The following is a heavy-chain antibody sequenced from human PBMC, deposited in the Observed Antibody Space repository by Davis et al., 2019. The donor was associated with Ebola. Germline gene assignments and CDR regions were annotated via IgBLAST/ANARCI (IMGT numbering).Heavy chain of an antibody. CDR1: GFTFSSYW. J-gene: IGHJ4*02. CDR3: AKYDYGDYGGPDY. V-gene: IGHV3-7*01. Sequence: GESLKISCAASGFTFSSYWMSWVRQAPGKGLEWVANIKQGGSEKYYVDSVKGRFTISRDNAKNSLYLQMNSLRAEDTAVYYCAKYDYGDYGGPDYWGQGTLVTVSS. D-gene: IGHD4-17*01. CDR2: IKQGGSEK.